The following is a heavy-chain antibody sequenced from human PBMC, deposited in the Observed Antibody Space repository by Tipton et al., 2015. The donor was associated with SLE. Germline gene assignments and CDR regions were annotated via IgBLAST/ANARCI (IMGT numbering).Heavy chain of an antibody. CDR2: INPDSGVT. V-gene: IGHV1-2*02. CDR1: GYSFIGYF. J-gene: IGHJ5*02. Sequence: QSGPEVKKPGASVKVSCKTSGYSFIGYFIHWVRQAPGQGLEWMGWINPDSGVTNYAQKFQGRVTMTRDTSITTAYMDLTNLRSDDTAVYYCARDRAVIYGSGTSTSPGWFDPWGQGTLVTVSS. CDR3: ARDRAVIYGSGTSTSPGWFDP. D-gene: IGHD3-10*01.